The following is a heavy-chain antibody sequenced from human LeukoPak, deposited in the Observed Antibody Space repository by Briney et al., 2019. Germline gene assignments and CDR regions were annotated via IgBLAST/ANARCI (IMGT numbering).Heavy chain of an antibody. CDR1: GFTFSNAW. V-gene: IGHV3-7*04. J-gene: IGHJ4*02. CDR3: VRAIAAAGAF. Sequence: GGSLRLSCTASGFTFSNAWINWVRQAPGKGLEWVANIKQDGSQKYYVDSVKGRFTISRDNAKNSLYLQMNSLRAEDTAVYFCVRAIAAAGAFWGQGILVTVSS. D-gene: IGHD6-13*01. CDR2: IKQDGSQK.